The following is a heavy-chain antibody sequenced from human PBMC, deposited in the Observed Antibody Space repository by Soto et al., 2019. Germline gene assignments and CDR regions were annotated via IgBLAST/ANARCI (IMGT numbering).Heavy chain of an antibody. Sequence: QVHLHESGPGLVKPSETLSLTCAISGDSIGNFYWSWIRQPAGKGLESLGRLSASGRTNYSPSLQSRVTMSLDRSKNRFSLRLTSVSAADTAVYFCARGMGRYFDIWGRGTLVTVSS. CDR3: ARGMGRYFDI. CDR2: LSASGRT. D-gene: IGHD2-8*01. J-gene: IGHJ2*01. V-gene: IGHV4-4*07. CDR1: GDSIGNFY.